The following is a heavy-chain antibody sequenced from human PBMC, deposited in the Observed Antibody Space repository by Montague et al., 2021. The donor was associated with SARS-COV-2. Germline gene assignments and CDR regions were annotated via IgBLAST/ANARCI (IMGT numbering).Heavy chain of an antibody. D-gene: IGHD6-13*01. V-gene: IGHV4-39*07. CDR1: GGSISSSCYY. Sequence: SETLSLTCTVSGGSISSSCYYWGWIRQPPGKGLEWVGSIYCSGSTYYNPSLQSRVTISVDTTKNQFSLKLSSVTAADTAVYYCARVGRQQLVRLSGMDVWGQGTTVTVSS. J-gene: IGHJ6*02. CDR2: IYCSGST. CDR3: ARVGRQQLVRLSGMDV.